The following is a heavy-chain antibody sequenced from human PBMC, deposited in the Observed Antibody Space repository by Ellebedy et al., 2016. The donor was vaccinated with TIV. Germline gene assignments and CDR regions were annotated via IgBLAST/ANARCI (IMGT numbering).Heavy chain of an antibody. Sequence: GESLKISCAASGFIFSDYYMSWIRQAPGKGLECVAYISSSGGTKYYADSVQGRFTISRDNALNSLHLQMNSLRAEDTAVYDCTREYGSGSYSWFDSWGQGTLVTVSS. J-gene: IGHJ5*01. D-gene: IGHD3-10*01. CDR3: TREYGSGSYSWFDS. V-gene: IGHV3-11*04. CDR1: GFIFSDYY. CDR2: ISSSGGTK.